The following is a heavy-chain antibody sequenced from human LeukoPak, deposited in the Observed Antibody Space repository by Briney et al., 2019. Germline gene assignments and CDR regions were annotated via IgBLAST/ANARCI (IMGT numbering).Heavy chain of an antibody. J-gene: IGHJ4*02. CDR2: ISGNGGST. V-gene: IGHV3-23*01. Sequence: GSLRLSCAASGFTFSSYAMSWVRQAPGMGLEWVSAISGNGGSTYYADSVKGRFTISRDNSKNTLYLQMNSLRAEDTAVYYCAKDRSIVVVVAAEGWGQGTLVTVSS. CDR1: GFTFSSYA. D-gene: IGHD2-15*01. CDR3: AKDRSIVVVVAAEG.